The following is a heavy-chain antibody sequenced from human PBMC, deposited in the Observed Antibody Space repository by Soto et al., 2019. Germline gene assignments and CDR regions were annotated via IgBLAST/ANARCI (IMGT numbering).Heavy chain of an antibody. V-gene: IGHV3-23*01. Sequence: GGSLRLSCAASGLTFSSYAMSWVRQAPGKGLEWVSAISGSGGSTYYADSVKGRFTISRDNSKNTLYLQMNSLRAEDTAVYYCAKPVREQEDYYYSYMDVWGKGTTVTAP. CDR3: AKPVREQEDYYYSYMDV. D-gene: IGHD1-1*01. CDR2: ISGSGGST. CDR1: GLTFSSYA. J-gene: IGHJ6*03.